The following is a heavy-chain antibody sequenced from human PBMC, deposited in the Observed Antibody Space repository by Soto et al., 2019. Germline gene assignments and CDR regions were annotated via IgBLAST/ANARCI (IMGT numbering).Heavy chain of an antibody. D-gene: IGHD2-15*01. J-gene: IGHJ4*02. Sequence: GGSLRLSCAASGFTFSSYAMHWVRQAPGKGLEWVAVISYDGSNKYYADSVKGRFTISRDNSKNTLYLQMNSLRAEDTAVYYCARDQGYCSGGSCYVFGYWGQGTLVTVSS. CDR2: ISYDGSNK. CDR1: GFTFSSYA. CDR3: ARDQGYCSGGSCYVFGY. V-gene: IGHV3-30-3*01.